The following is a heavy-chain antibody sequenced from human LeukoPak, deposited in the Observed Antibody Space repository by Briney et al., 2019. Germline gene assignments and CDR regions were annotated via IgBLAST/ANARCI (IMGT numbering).Heavy chain of an antibody. CDR1: GFTFSSYG. CDR2: ISGSGGST. CDR3: AKEGGVLLWFGELSYYDY. Sequence: SGGSLRLTCAASGFTFSSYGMSWVRQAPGKGLEWVSAISGSGGSTYYADSVKGRFTISRDNSKNTLYLQMNSLRAEDTAVYYCAKEGGVLLWFGELSYYDYWGQGTLVTVSS. V-gene: IGHV3-23*01. J-gene: IGHJ4*02. D-gene: IGHD3-10*01.